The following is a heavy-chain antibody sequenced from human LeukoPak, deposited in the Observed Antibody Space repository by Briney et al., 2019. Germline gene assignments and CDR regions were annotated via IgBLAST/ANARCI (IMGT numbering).Heavy chain of an antibody. Sequence: GASVKVSCKASGYTFTGYYMHWVRQAPGQGLEWMGRIIPILGIANYAQKFQGRVTITADKSTSTAYMELGSLRSEDTAVYYCARAGLYYYDSSGYPFDYWGQGTLVTVSS. D-gene: IGHD3-22*01. CDR3: ARAGLYYYDSSGYPFDY. J-gene: IGHJ4*02. CDR1: GYTFTGYY. CDR2: IIPILGIA. V-gene: IGHV1-69*04.